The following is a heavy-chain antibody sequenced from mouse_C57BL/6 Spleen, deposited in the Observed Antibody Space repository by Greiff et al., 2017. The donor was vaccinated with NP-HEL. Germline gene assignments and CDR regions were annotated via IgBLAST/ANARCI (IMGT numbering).Heavy chain of an antibody. CDR2: INPNNGGT. CDR1: GYTFTDYY. V-gene: IGHV1-26*01. CDR3: ARREITTGAY. J-gene: IGHJ3*01. D-gene: IGHD1-1*01. Sequence: VQLQQSGPELVKPGASVKISCKASGYTFTDYYMNWVKQSHGKSLEWIGDINPNNGGTSYNQKFKGKATLTVDKSSSTAYMELRSLTSEDSAVYYCARREITTGAYWGQGTLVTVSA.